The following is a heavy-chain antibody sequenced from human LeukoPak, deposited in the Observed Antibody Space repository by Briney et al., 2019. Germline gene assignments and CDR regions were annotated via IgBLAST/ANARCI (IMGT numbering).Heavy chain of an antibody. CDR2: ITGGGDGT. J-gene: IGHJ4*02. CDR1: GYTLTELS. D-gene: IGHD4-17*01. Sequence: SCKVSGYTLTELSMHWVRQAPGKGLEWVSHITGGGDGTYYADSMKGRFTISRDNSKNTMYLQMNSLRVEDTAVYYCARDAYAVADYWGQGTLVTVSS. V-gene: IGHV3-23*01. CDR3: ARDAYAVADY.